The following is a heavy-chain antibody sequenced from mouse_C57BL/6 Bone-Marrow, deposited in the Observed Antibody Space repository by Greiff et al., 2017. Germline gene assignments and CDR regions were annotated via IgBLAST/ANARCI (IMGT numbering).Heavy chain of an antibody. V-gene: IGHV1-20*01. J-gene: IGHJ1*03. D-gene: IGHD1-1*01. Sequence: VQLQQSGPELVKPGDSVKISCKASGYSFTGYFMNWVMQSHGKSLEWIGRINPYNGDTFYNQKFKGKATLTVDKSSSTAHMELRSLTSEDSAVYYCARRYYGSSYWYFDVWGTGTTVTVSS. CDR2: INPYNGDT. CDR3: ARRYYGSSYWYFDV. CDR1: GYSFTGYF.